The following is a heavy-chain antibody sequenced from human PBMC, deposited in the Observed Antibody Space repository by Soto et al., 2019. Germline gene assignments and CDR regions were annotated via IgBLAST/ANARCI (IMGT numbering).Heavy chain of an antibody. CDR3: ASEGLLDGMDV. D-gene: IGHD2-15*01. CDR1: GGSISSYY. J-gene: IGHJ6*02. Sequence: SETLSLTCTVSGGSISSYYWSWIRQPPGKGLEWIGYIYYSGSTNYNPSLKSRVTISVDTSKNQFSLKLSSVTAADTAVYYCASEGLLDGMDVWGQGTTVTVSS. V-gene: IGHV4-59*01. CDR2: IYYSGST.